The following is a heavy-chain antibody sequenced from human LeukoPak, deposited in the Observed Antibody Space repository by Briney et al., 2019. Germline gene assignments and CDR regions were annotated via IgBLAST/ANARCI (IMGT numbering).Heavy chain of an antibody. J-gene: IGHJ3*02. Sequence: ASVTVSCKDSGYTFTSYAMNWVRQAPGRGLEWMGWINTNTGNPTYAQGFTGRFVFSLDTSVSTAYLQISSLKAEDTAVYYCARDRSYYSLWGKPIDAFDIWGQGTMVTASS. D-gene: IGHD1-26*01. CDR2: INTNTGNP. V-gene: IGHV7-4-1*02. CDR3: ARDRSYYSLWGKPIDAFDI. CDR1: GYTFTSYA.